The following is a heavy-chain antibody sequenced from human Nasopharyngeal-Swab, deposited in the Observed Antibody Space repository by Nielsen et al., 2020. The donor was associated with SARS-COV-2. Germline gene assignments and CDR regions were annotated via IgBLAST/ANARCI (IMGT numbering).Heavy chain of an antibody. CDR1: GFTFSSYS. J-gene: IGHJ4*02. Sequence: GESLKISCAASGFTFSSYSMNWVRQAPGKGLEWFSYISSSSSTIYYADSVKGRFTISRDNAKKSLYLQMNSLRDEDTAVYYCARMEGYGSGTYGDYWGQGTLVTVSS. V-gene: IGHV3-48*02. CDR2: ISSSSSTI. D-gene: IGHD3-10*01. CDR3: ARMEGYGSGTYGDY.